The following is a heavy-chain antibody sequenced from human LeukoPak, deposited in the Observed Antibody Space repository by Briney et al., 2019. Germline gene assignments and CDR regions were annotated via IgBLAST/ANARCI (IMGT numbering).Heavy chain of an antibody. J-gene: IGHJ5*02. Sequence: ASVKVSCKASGYTFTGYYMHWVRQAPGQGLEWMGWINPNSGGTDYAQKFQGRVTMTRDTSISTAYMELSRLRSDDTAVYYCARFKGAQGKSSSWYWFDPWGQGTLVTVSS. CDR2: INPNSGGT. V-gene: IGHV1-2*02. CDR1: GYTFTGYY. D-gene: IGHD6-13*01. CDR3: ARFKGAQGKSSSWYWFDP.